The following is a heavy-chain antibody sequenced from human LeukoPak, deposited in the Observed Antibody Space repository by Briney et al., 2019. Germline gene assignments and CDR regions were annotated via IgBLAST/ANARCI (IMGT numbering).Heavy chain of an antibody. CDR2: ISSSSSTI. J-gene: IGHJ4*02. Sequence: GGSLRLSCAASGFIFSSYSMNWVRQAPGKGLEWVSYISSSSSTIYYADSVKGRFTISRDNAKNSLYLQMNSLRGEDTAVYYCARGLEVYYFDYWGQGTLVTVSS. D-gene: IGHD6-19*01. V-gene: IGHV3-48*01. CDR1: GFIFSSYS. CDR3: ARGLEVYYFDY.